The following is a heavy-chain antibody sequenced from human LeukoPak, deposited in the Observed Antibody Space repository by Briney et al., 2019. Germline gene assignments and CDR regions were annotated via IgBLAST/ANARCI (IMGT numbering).Heavy chain of an antibody. J-gene: IGHJ3*02. V-gene: IGHV4-59*08. CDR2: IYYSGST. D-gene: IGHD6-19*01. CDR3: ARPYAGGWYAAFHI. Sequence: PSETLSLTCTVSGGSISNYYWSWIRQPPGKGLEWIGYIYYSGSTNYNPSLKSRVTISADTSKNQFFLRLTSVTAADTAVYYCARPYAGGWYAAFHIWGQGTMVTVSS. CDR1: GGSISNYY.